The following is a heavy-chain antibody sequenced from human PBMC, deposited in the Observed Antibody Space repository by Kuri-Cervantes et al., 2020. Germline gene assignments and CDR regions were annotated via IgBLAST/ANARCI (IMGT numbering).Heavy chain of an antibody. D-gene: IGHD6-19*01. CDR1: GCSISSYY. Sequence: SETLTLTCAVSGCSISSYYWSWIRQPPGKGLEWIGYIYYSGSTNYNHSLKSRVTISVDTSKNKFSLKMSSVTAADTAVYYCARSSVAGCNWFDPWGQGTLVTVSS. J-gene: IGHJ5*02. CDR3: ARSSVAGCNWFDP. V-gene: IGHV4-59*01. CDR2: IYYSGST.